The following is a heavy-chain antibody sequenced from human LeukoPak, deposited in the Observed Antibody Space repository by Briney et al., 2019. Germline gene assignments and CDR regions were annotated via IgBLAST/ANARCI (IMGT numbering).Heavy chain of an antibody. J-gene: IGHJ4*02. CDR3: AKYFSGSFDY. Sequence: GGSLRLSCEGSGFTFSNYWMGWVRQAPGKGLQWVANIKTDGSEKYYVDSVKGRFTISRDNAKNSLYLQMNSLRAEDTAVYYCAKYFSGSFDYWGQGTLVTVSS. D-gene: IGHD3-22*01. V-gene: IGHV3-7*01. CDR2: IKTDGSEK. CDR1: GFTFSNYW.